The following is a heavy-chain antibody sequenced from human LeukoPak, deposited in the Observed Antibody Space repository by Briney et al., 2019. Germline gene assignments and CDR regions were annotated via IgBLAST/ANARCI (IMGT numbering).Heavy chain of an antibody. Sequence: ASVKVSCKASGGTFSSYAISWVRQAPGQGLEWMGGIIPIFGTANYAQKFQGRVTITTDESTSTAYMELSSLRSEDTAVYYCASGEYGGNWGSFDYWGQGTLVTVSS. V-gene: IGHV1-69*05. J-gene: IGHJ4*02. CDR1: GGTFSSYA. CDR2: IIPIFGTA. CDR3: ASGEYGGNWGSFDY. D-gene: IGHD4-23*01.